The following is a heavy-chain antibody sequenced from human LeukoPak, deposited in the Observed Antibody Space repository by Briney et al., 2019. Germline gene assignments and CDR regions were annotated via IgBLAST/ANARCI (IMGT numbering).Heavy chain of an antibody. CDR1: GGSISSRTYY. J-gene: IGHJ6*02. CDR2: IYYSGST. Sequence: PSETLSLTCTVSGGSISSRTYYWGWIRQPPGKGLEWIGSIYYSGSTYYNPPLKSRVTISVDTSKNQFSLKLSSVTAADTAVYYCARLDGSGSYYYGMDVWGQGTTVTVSS. CDR3: ARLDGSGSYYYGMDV. V-gene: IGHV4-39*01. D-gene: IGHD3-10*01.